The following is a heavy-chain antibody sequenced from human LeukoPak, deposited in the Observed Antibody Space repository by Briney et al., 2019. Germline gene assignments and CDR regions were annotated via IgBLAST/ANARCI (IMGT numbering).Heavy chain of an antibody. V-gene: IGHV3-48*02. J-gene: IGHJ4*02. CDR1: GFTFSSYS. CDR2: ITASGTAM. CDR3: ASSGSYRFDY. D-gene: IGHD1-26*01. Sequence: GGSLRLSCAATGFTFSSYSMNWVRQAPGKGLEWVSHITASGTAMFYADSVKGRFTISRDNAKNSLYLQMNSLRDEDTAVYYCASSGSYRFDYWGQGTLVTVSS.